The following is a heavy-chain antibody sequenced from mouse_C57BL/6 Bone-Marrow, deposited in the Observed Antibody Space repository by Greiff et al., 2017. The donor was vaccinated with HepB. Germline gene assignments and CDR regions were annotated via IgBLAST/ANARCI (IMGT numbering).Heavy chain of an antibody. Sequence: EVQLQQSGPELVKPGASVKISCKASGYSFTGYYMNWVKQSPEKSLEWIGEINPSTGGTTYNQKFKAKATLTVDKSSSTAYMQLKRLTSEDSAVYYCARTCPFDYWGQGTTLTVSS. CDR1: GYSFTGYY. J-gene: IGHJ2*01. V-gene: IGHV1-42*01. CDR2: INPSTGGT. CDR3: ARTCPFDY.